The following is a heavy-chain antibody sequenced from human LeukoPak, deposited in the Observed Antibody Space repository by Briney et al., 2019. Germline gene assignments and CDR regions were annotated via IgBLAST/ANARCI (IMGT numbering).Heavy chain of an antibody. D-gene: IGHD5-12*01. V-gene: IGHV4-61*09. CDR2: IYTSGST. J-gene: IGHJ4*02. CDR3: ARGPSGYHNT. Sequence: PSQTLSLTCSVSGGSIDNGSYFWTWIRQSAGKGLEWIGHIYTSGSTTYNPSLKSRVTISLDTSKNQFSLTLNFVTAADTAVYYCARGPSGYHNTGGQGTLVTVSS. CDR1: GGSIDNGSYF.